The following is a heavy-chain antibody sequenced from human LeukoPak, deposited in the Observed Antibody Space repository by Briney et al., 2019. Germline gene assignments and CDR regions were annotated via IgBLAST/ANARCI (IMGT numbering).Heavy chain of an antibody. CDR2: INHSGST. CDR3: ARETIAAGRRANDY. CDR1: GGSFSGYY. D-gene: IGHD6-13*01. V-gene: IGHV4-34*01. J-gene: IGHJ4*02. Sequence: PSETLSLTCAVYGGSFSGYYWSWIRQPPGKGLEWIGEINHSGSTNYNPSLKSRVTISVDTSKNQFSLKLSSVTAADTAVYYCARETIAAGRRANDYWGQGTLVTVSS.